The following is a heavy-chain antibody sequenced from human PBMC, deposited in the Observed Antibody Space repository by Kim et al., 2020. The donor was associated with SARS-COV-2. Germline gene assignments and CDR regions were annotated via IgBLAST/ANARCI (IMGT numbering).Heavy chain of an antibody. J-gene: IGHJ6*02. CDR1: GFTFSSYA. CDR2: ISGSGGRT. CDR3: AKSGGGDYEGYGMDV. D-gene: IGHD2-21*02. V-gene: IGHV3-23*01. Sequence: GGSLRLSCEASGFTFSSYAMSWVRQAPGKGLEWVSTISGSGGRTYYADSVKGRFTISRDNSKNTLYLQMNSLRAEDTAVHYCAKSGGGDYEGYGMDVWGQGTTVTVSS.